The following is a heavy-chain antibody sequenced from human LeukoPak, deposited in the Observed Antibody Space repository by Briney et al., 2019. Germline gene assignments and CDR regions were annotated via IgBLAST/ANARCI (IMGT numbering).Heavy chain of an antibody. CDR2: INTNTGNP. CDR3: ARYSSSWPRWFDY. Sequence: ASVKVYCKASGYAFTSYAMNWVRQAPGQGLEWMGWINTNTGNPTYAQGFTGRFVFSLDTSVSTAYLQISSLKAEDTAVYYCARYSSSWPRWFDYWGQGTLVTVSS. J-gene: IGHJ4*02. V-gene: IGHV7-4-1*02. CDR1: GYAFTSYA. D-gene: IGHD6-13*01.